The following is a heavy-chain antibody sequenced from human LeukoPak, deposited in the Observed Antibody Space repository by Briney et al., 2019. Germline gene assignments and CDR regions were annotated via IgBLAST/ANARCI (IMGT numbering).Heavy chain of an antibody. CDR1: GYTFTSYY. V-gene: IGHV1-46*01. CDR3: AREDIVVVVAATRSVPYYFDY. J-gene: IGHJ4*02. Sequence: ASVKVSCKASGYTFTSYYMHWVRQAPGQGLEWMGIINPSGGSTSYAQEFQGRVTMTRDTSTSTVYMELSSLRSEDTAVYYCAREDIVVVVAATRSVPYYFDYWGQGTLVTASS. D-gene: IGHD2-15*01. CDR2: INPSGGST.